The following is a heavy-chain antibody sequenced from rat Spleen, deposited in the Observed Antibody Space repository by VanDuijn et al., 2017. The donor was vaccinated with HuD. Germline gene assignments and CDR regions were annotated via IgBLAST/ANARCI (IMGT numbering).Heavy chain of an antibody. J-gene: IGHJ2*01. CDR1: GFSLTSYG. CDR3: AERLGPH. D-gene: IGHD1-7*01. V-gene: IGHV2-77*01. Sequence: QVQMKETGPGLVQTTQTLSVTCTVSGFSLTSYGVHWVRQAPGKGLEWMGIIWGDGSTNYNSALKSRLSISRDTSKSQVFLTMNSLQTDDTAVYYCAERLGPHWGQGVMVTVSS. CDR2: IWGDGST.